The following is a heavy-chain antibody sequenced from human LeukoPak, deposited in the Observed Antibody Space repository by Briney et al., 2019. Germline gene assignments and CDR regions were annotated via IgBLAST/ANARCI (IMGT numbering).Heavy chain of an antibody. CDR3: AAMVRGVTTRVRWFDP. J-gene: IGHJ5*02. CDR2: INHSGST. V-gene: IGHV4-34*01. CDR1: GGSFSGYY. Sequence: SETLSLTCAVYGGSFSGYYWSWIRQPPGKGLEWIGEINHSGSTNYNPSLKSRVTISVDTSKNQFSLKLSSVTAADTAVYYCAAMVRGVTTRVRWFDPWGQGTLVTVSS. D-gene: IGHD3-10*01.